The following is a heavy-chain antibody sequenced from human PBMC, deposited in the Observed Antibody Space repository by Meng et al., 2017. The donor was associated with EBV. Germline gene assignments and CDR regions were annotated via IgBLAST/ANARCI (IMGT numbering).Heavy chain of an antibody. Sequence: QVQFVHSGVEVKNPGAYVKVSFKASGYAFTSYILHWVRQAPGQRLEWMGWINVGVGYTKYSQKFQGRVTISSDTSATTGYMELSSLRSEDTAVYYCVRGPPVGVPGPGDYWGQGTLVTVSS. CDR1: GYAFTSYI. V-gene: IGHV1-3*01. CDR2: INVGVGYT. J-gene: IGHJ4*02. CDR3: VRGPPVGVPGPGDY. D-gene: IGHD2-21*01.